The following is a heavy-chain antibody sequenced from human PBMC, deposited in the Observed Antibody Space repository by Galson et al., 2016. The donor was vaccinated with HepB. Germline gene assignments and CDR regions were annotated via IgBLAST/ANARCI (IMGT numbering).Heavy chain of an antibody. V-gene: IGHV3-23*01. CDR2: ITGSGGRT. CDR3: ARDQIWLLSLTYYYVVDV. D-gene: IGHD2-2*01. Sequence: SLRLSCAASGFTFSTYAMSWVRQTPGKGLEWVSTITGSGGRTYYADSVKGRFTISRDNSKNTLSLQMNSLRAEETAVYYCARDQIWLLSLTYYYVVDVWGQGTTVTVSS. J-gene: IGHJ6*02. CDR1: GFTFSTYA.